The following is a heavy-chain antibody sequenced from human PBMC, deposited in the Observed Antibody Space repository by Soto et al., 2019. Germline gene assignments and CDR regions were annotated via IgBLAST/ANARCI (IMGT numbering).Heavy chain of an antibody. Sequence: SETLSLTCTVSGGSISSGGYYWSWIRQHPGKDLEWIGYIYYSGSTYYNPSLKSRVTISVDTSKNQFSLKLSSVTAADTAVYYCARDLRSSYYYGMDVWGQGTTVTVSS. CDR1: GGSISSGGYY. V-gene: IGHV4-31*03. CDR3: ARDLRSSYYYGMDV. J-gene: IGHJ6*02. D-gene: IGHD6-6*01. CDR2: IYYSGST.